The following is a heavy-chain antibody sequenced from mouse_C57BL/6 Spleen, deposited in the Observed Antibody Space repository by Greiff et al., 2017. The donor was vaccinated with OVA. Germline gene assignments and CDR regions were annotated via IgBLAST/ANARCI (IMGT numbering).Heavy chain of an antibody. CDR3: ARNGMGRYAMDC. CDR2: IDPSDSET. Sequence: QVQLQQPGAELVRPGSSVKLSCKASGYTFTSYWMHWVKQRPIQGLEWIGNIDPSDSETHYNQKFKDKATLTVDKSSSTAYMQLSSLTSEDSAVYYCARNGMGRYAMDCWGKGTSVTVSS. D-gene: IGHD4-1*01. J-gene: IGHJ4*01. V-gene: IGHV1-52*01. CDR1: GYTFTSYW.